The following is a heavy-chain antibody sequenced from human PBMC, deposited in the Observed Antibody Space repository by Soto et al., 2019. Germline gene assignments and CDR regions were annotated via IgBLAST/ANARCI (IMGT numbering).Heavy chain of an antibody. CDR2: ITSSSSYI. CDR3: ARALYYDYSWGSSDY. CDR1: GFTFSSYS. Sequence: EVQLVESGGGLVKPGGSLRLSCAASGFTFSSYSMNWVRQAPGKGLEWVSSITSSSSYIYYAASLKGRFTISRDNAKNSHYSQRNRLRAEDTAGYFCARALYYDYSWGSSDYWGQGTLVTVSS. D-gene: IGHD3-16*01. V-gene: IGHV3-21*01. J-gene: IGHJ4*02.